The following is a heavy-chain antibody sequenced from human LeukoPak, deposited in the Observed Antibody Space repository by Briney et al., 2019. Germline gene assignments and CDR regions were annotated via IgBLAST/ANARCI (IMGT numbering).Heavy chain of an antibody. D-gene: IGHD3-10*01. CDR1: GFTFSSYW. CDR2: IYSGGST. J-gene: IGHJ6*03. V-gene: IGHV3-53*01. CDR3: ARVKAGYYYYMDV. Sequence: GGSLRLSCTASGFTFSSYWMSWVRQAPGKGLEWVSVIYSGGSTYYADSVMGRFTISRDNSKNTLYLQMNSLRAEDTAVYYCARVKAGYYYYMDVWGKGTTVTVSS.